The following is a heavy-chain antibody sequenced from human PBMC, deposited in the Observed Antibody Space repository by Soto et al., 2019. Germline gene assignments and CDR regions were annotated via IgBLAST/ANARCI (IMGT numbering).Heavy chain of an antibody. CDR2: ISAYNGNT. CDR3: ARDSPPPRE. Sequence: QVQLVQSGAEVKKPGATVKVSCKASGYTFTSYAISWVRQAPGQGLEWMGWISAYNGNTNYAQKLQGRVPRTTDTSTSAAYMELGRMRSDGTSVYYCARDSPPPREWGQGTLVTVSS. J-gene: IGHJ4*02. CDR1: GYTFTSYA. V-gene: IGHV1-18*01.